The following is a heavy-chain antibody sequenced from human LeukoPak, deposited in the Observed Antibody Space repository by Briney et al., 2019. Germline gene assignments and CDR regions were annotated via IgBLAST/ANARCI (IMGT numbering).Heavy chain of an antibody. Sequence: GGSLRLSCAASGFTFSNAWMSWVRQAPGKGLEWVGRIKSKTDGATIEYAAPVKGRFTISRDDSKNMVCLQMNSLKTEDTAVYYCATDGPSPWGLRYFDFWGQGTLVTVSS. CDR2: IKSKTDGATI. CDR1: GFTFSNAW. V-gene: IGHV3-15*01. CDR3: ATDGPSPWGLRYFDF. J-gene: IGHJ4*02. D-gene: IGHD7-27*01.